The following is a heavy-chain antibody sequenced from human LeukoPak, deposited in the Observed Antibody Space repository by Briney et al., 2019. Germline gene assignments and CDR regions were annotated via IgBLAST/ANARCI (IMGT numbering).Heavy chain of an antibody. J-gene: IGHJ4*02. V-gene: IGHV1-18*01. CDR3: ARDRGITMIVVANDY. CDR1: GYTFTSYG. Sequence: GASVKVSCKAPGYTFTSYGISWVRQAPGQGLEWMGWISAYNGNTNYAQKLQGRVTMTTDTSTSTAYMELRSLRSDDTAVYYCARDRGITMIVVANDYWGQGTLVTVSS. CDR2: ISAYNGNT. D-gene: IGHD3-22*01.